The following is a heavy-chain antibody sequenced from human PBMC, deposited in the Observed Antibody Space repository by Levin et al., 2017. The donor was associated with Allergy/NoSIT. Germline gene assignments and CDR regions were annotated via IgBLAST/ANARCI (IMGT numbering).Heavy chain of an antibody. CDR1: GFTFSSYA. Sequence: GESLKISCAASGFTFSSYAMHWVRQAPGKGLEWVAVISYDGSNKYYADSVKGRFTISRDNSKNTLYLQMNSLRAEDTAMYYCARDSWYYDNGGWDAFDIWGQGTMVTVSS. V-gene: IGHV3-30*04. CDR3: ARDSWYYDNGGWDAFDI. D-gene: IGHD3-22*01. CDR2: ISYDGSNK. J-gene: IGHJ3*02.